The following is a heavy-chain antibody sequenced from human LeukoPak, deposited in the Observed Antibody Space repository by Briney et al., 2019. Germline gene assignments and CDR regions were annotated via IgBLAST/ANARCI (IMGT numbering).Heavy chain of an antibody. V-gene: IGHV4-34*01. CDR2: INHSGST. CDR3: ARRGGSAPHYFAY. CDR1: GGSFSGYY. Sequence: SETLSLTCAVYGGSFSGYYWSWIRQPPGKGLEWIGEINHSGSTNYNPSLKSRVTISVDTSKNQFSLKLSSVTAADTAVYYCARRGGSAPHYFAYWGQGTLVTVSS. D-gene: IGHD1-26*01. J-gene: IGHJ4*02.